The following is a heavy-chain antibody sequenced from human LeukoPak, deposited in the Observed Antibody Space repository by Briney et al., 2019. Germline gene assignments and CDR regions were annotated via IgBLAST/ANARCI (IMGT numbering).Heavy chain of an antibody. V-gene: IGHV3-30*18. J-gene: IGHJ4*02. CDR2: ISYDGSNK. CDR1: GFTFSSYG. D-gene: IGHD3-3*01. Sequence: PGGSLRLSCAASGFTFSSYGMHWVRQAPGKGLEWVAAISYDGSNKYYADSVKGRFTISRDNSKNTLYLQMNSLRAEDTAVYYCAKDVITIFGSGPPDYWGQGTLVTVSS. CDR3: AKDVITIFGSGPPDY.